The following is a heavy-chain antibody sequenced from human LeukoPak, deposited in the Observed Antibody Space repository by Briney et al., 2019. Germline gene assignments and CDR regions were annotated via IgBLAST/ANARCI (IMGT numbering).Heavy chain of an antibody. J-gene: IGHJ6*03. Sequence: GGSLRLSCAASGFTFDDYAMHWVRQAPGKGLEWVSLIMGDGGRTYYEDSLKGRFTISRDNSKNSLYLQMNSLRTDDTALYYCAKDRAYDTRRYYYMDVWGKGTTVTVSS. CDR1: GFTFDDYA. CDR2: IMGDGGRT. CDR3: AKDRAYDTRRYYYMDV. D-gene: IGHD3-22*01. V-gene: IGHV3-43*02.